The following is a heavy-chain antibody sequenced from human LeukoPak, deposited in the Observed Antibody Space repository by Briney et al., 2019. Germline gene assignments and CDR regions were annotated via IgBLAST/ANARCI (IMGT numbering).Heavy chain of an antibody. CDR3: ARARLSRPNWTYYYYYMDV. J-gene: IGHJ6*03. CDR2: INHSGST. Sequence: SETLSLTCAVYGGSFSGYYWSWIRQPPGKGLEWIGEINHSGSTNYNPSLKSRVTISVDTSKNQFSLKLSSATAADTAVYYCARARLSRPNWTYYYYYMDVWGKGTTVTVSS. CDR1: GGSFSGYY. D-gene: IGHD3/OR15-3a*01. V-gene: IGHV4-34*01.